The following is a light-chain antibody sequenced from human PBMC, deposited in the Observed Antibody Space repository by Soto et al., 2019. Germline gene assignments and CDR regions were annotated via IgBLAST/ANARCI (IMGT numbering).Light chain of an antibody. CDR2: GAS. V-gene: IGKV3-15*01. J-gene: IGKJ2*01. CDR1: QSISSD. Sequence: ETVMTQSPATLSVSPGERATLSCRASQSISSDVAWYQQNPGQAPRLLIYGASTSAPGIPGRFSGSGSGREFNLTISSLQSEDVAVYYCQQYNNWPRTFGQGTKLEIK. CDR3: QQYNNWPRT.